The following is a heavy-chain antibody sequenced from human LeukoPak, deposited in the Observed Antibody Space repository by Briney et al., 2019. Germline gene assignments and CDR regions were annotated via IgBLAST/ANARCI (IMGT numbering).Heavy chain of an antibody. J-gene: IGHJ4*02. D-gene: IGHD3-22*01. Sequence: PSETLSLTCAVYGGSFSGYYWSWIRQPPGKGLEWIGEINHSGSTNYNPSLKSRVTISVDTSKNQFSLKLSSVTVADTAVYYCATNPGHSSGYPDCWGQGILVTVSS. CDR3: ATNPGHSSGYPDC. CDR2: INHSGST. CDR1: GGSFSGYY. V-gene: IGHV4-34*01.